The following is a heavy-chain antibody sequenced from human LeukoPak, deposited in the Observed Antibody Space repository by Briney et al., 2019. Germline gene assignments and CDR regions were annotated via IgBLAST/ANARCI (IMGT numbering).Heavy chain of an antibody. CDR2: INSDGSST. Sequence: GGSLRLSCAASGFTFSSYWMHWVRQAPGKGLVWVSRINSDGSSTSYADSVKGRFTISRENAKKSLFLQMNSLRAEDTAVYYCGRGNSFDYWGQGTLVTVSS. CDR3: GRGNSFDY. V-gene: IGHV3-74*01. J-gene: IGHJ4*02. CDR1: GFTFSSYW.